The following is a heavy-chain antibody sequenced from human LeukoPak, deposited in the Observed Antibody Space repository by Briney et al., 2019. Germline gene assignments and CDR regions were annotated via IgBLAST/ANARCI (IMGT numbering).Heavy chain of an antibody. CDR2: ISWNSGSI. D-gene: IGHD1-26*01. CDR3: AKGSHYSGSPGIDY. Sequence: PGGCLRLSCAASGFTFDDDAMHWVRQAPGKGLEWVSGISWNSGSIGYADSVKGRFTISRDNAKNSLYLQMNSLRAEDTALYYCAKGSHYSGSPGIDYWGQGTLVTVSS. J-gene: IGHJ4*02. CDR1: GFTFDDDA. V-gene: IGHV3-9*01.